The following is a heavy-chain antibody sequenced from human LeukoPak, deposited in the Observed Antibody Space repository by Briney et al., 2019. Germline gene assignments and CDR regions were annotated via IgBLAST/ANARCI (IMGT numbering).Heavy chain of an antibody. J-gene: IGHJ4*02. CDR2: FYYSGNT. Sequence: SETLSLTCTVSGDSVSNTNYYWGWIRQPPGEGLEWIGTFYYSGNTYYNPSLKTRVTISVDTSKNQFSLILSSATAADTAVYYCANLYNSGSYFGHWGQGALITVSS. CDR1: GDSVSNTNYY. V-gene: IGHV4-39*01. CDR3: ANLYNSGSYFGH. D-gene: IGHD3-10*01.